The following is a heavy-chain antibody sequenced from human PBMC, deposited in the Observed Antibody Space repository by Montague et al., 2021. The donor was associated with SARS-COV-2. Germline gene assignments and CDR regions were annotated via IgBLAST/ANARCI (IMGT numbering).Heavy chain of an antibody. J-gene: IGHJ4*02. CDR2: INHSGST. Sequence: SETLSLTCTVSGDSISHSSYYWNWIRQPPGKGLEWIGEINHSGSTNYNPSLKSRVTMSVGTSKNQFSLKLSSVSAADTAVYYCARGARQGYGFRLGSFDSWGQGTLVTVSS. V-gene: IGHV4-39*07. CDR3: ARGARQGYGFRLGSFDS. D-gene: IGHD3-10*01. CDR1: GDSISHSSYY.